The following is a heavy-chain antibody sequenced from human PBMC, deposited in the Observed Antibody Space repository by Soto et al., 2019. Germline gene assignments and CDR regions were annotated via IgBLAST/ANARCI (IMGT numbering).Heavy chain of an antibody. V-gene: IGHV4-31*03. Sequence: QVQLQESGPGLVKPSDTLSLTCNVSGGSINSGGYYWGWIRQPPGKGLEWIGYIHYRGRTSYNPALGSRASISLYTSGHHFSLKLTSVTVADTAVYYCARCRGAVGFDSWGQGTLVTVSS. CDR2: IHYRGRT. CDR3: ARCRGAVGFDS. CDR1: GGSINSGGYY. D-gene: IGHD2-15*01. J-gene: IGHJ4*02.